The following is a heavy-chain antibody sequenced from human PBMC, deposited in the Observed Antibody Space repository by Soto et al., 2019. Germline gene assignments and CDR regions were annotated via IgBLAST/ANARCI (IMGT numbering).Heavy chain of an antibody. CDR2: TYYRSKWYN. D-gene: IGHD2-8*01. CDR1: GDSVSSNSAA. J-gene: IGHJ6*02. CDR3: ASGVYDYYYYGMDV. V-gene: IGHV6-1*01. Sequence: PSPTLSLTCAISGDSVSSNSAAWNWIRQSPSRGLEWLGRTYYRSKWYNDYAVSVKSRITINPDTSKNQFSLQLNSVTPEDTAVYYCASGVYDYYYYGMDVWGQGTTVTVSS.